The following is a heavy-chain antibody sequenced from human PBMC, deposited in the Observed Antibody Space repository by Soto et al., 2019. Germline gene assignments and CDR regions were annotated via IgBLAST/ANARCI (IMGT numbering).Heavy chain of an antibody. D-gene: IGHD3-3*01. CDR3: AKGGNGSGSLLVY. V-gene: IGHV3-30*18. J-gene: IGHJ4*02. CDR2: IPYDGSNE. CDR1: GFTFSSYD. Sequence: PGGSLRLSCAASGFTFSSYDMHWVRQAPGKGLEWVAVIPYDGSNEYYADSVKGRFTISRDLTKNTLYLQMNSLRSEDTAVYYCAKGGNGSGSLLVYWGQGTLVTVSS.